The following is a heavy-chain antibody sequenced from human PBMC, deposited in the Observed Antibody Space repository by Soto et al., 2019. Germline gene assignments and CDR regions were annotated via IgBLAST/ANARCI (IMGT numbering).Heavy chain of an antibody. CDR3: ARGAFGAYYLDS. D-gene: IGHD3-3*01. J-gene: IGHJ4*02. CDR2: IKGDVITT. CDR1: GFTFSNYW. Sequence: EVQLVESGGGLVQPGGSLRLSCVASGFTFSNYWIHWVRQAPGEGLVWVSRIKGDVITTNDADSVKGRFTISRDNAKNTVFLQMNSLRAEDTAVYYCARGAFGAYYLDSWGQGTLVIVS. V-gene: IGHV3-74*01.